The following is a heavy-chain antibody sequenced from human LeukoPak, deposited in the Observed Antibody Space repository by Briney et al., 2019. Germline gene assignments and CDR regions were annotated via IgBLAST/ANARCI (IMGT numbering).Heavy chain of an antibody. D-gene: IGHD6-25*01. J-gene: IGHJ4*02. V-gene: IGHV4-39*01. CDR3: SRRVGVAAAHYFDY. CDR1: GGSVSSSSYC. CDR2: IYYSAST. Sequence: SSETLSLTCTVSGGSVSSSSYCWGWLRQPPGQGLEWLGNIYYSASTNSPPSLKPQLTIPVDTCQNQFYLKPSSLTDADTSVYYCSRRVGVAAAHYFDYWGQGTLVTVSS.